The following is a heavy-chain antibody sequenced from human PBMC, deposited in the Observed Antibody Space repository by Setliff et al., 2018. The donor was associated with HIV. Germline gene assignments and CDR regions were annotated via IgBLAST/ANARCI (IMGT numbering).Heavy chain of an antibody. CDR3: AREIGITKSPYWYFDL. CDR2: IYSSGST. Sequence: SETLTLTCTVSGASISSHYWTWIRQPPGKGLEWIGSIYSSGSTNYNPSLKSRLTISLDTSENQLSLKFNSVTAADTAVYFCAREIGITKSPYWYFDLWGRGTLVTVSS. D-gene: IGHD2-21*01. CDR1: GASISSHY. V-gene: IGHV4-59*11. J-gene: IGHJ2*01.